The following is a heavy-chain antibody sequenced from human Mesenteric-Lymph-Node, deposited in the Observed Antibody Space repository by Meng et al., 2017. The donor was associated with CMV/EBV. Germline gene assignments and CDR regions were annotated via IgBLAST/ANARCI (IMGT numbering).Heavy chain of an antibody. J-gene: IGHJ6*02. CDR1: GFTFNTYG. CDR3: AKDQVPVGGYYFYGMDV. CDR2: IQHDGNNK. D-gene: IGHD6-13*01. Sequence: GESLKISCAASGFTFNTYGMHWVRQAPGKGLGWVAFIQHDGNNKYYVGSVKGRFTISRDNSKSTVSLQMNSLRAEDTAVYYCAKDQVPVGGYYFYGMDVWGQGTTVTVSS. V-gene: IGHV3-30*02.